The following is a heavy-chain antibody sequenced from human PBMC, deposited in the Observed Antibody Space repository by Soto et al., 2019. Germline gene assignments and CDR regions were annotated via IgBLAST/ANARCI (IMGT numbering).Heavy chain of an antibody. CDR2: INPNSGGT. Sequence: ASVKVSCKASGYTFTGYYMHWVRQAPGQGLEWMGWINPNSGGTNYAQKFQGWVTMTRDTSISTAYMELSRLRSDDTAVYYCARGSQWWNDVPDYYGMDVWGQGTTVTVSS. D-gene: IGHD1-1*01. CDR3: ARGSQWWNDVPDYYGMDV. J-gene: IGHJ6*02. CDR1: GYTFTGYY. V-gene: IGHV1-2*04.